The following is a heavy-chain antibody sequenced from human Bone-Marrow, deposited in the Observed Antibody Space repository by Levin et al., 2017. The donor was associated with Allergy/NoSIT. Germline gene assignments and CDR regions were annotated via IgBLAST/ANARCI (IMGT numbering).Heavy chain of an antibody. V-gene: IGHV4-4*02. CDR3: ARGGSDIVVVPAGDAFDI. Sequence: SETLSLTCAVSGGSISSSNWWSWVRQPPGKGLEWIGEIYHSGSTNYNPSLKSRVTISVDKSKNQFSLKLSSVTAADTAVYYCARGGSDIVVVPAGDAFDIWGQGTMVTVSS. CDR2: IYHSGST. J-gene: IGHJ3*02. CDR1: GGSISSSNW. D-gene: IGHD2-2*01.